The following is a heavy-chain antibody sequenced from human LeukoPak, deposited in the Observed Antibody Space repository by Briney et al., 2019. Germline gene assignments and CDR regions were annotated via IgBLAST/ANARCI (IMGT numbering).Heavy chain of an antibody. Sequence: GGSLRLSCAASGFTFSSYAMHWVRQAPGKGLEWVAVISYDGSNKYYADSVKGRFTISRDNSKNTLYLQMNSLRAEDTAVYYCARDHPYYYDSSGYGILGYWGQGTLVTVSS. J-gene: IGHJ4*02. V-gene: IGHV3-30-3*01. D-gene: IGHD3-22*01. CDR2: ISYDGSNK. CDR1: GFTFSSYA. CDR3: ARDHPYYYDSSGYGILGY.